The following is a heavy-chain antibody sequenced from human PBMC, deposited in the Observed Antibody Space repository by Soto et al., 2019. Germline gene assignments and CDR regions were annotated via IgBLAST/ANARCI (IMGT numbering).Heavy chain of an antibody. V-gene: IGHV4-39*01. CDR3: ARHPNYSSGWYDY. D-gene: IGHD6-19*01. J-gene: IGHJ4*02. CDR1: GGSISSSSYY. Sequence: SETLSLTCTVSGGSISSSSYYWGWIRQPPGKGLEWIGSIYYSGSTYYNPSLKIPFTISVHTSKNQFSLNLSSGTAADTAVYYCARHPNYSSGWYDYWGQGTLVTVSS. CDR2: IYYSGST.